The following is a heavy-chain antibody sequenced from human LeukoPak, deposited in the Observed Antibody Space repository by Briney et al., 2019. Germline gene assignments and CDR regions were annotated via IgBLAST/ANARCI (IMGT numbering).Heavy chain of an antibody. J-gene: IGHJ5*02. D-gene: IGHD3-10*01. CDR3: ARGGPLWFGDRPNWFDP. CDR2: INPNSGGT. CDR1: GYTFTGYY. V-gene: IGHV1-2*02. Sequence: ASVKVSCKASGYTFTGYYMHWVRQAPGQGLEWMGWINPNSGGTNYAQKFQGRVTMTRDTSISTAYMELSRLRSDDTAVYYCARGGPLWFGDRPNWFDPWGQGTLVTVSS.